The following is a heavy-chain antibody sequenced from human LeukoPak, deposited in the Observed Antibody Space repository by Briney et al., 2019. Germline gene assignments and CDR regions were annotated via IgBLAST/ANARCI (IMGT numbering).Heavy chain of an antibody. CDR3: ARLKRKYYFDY. V-gene: IGHV4-39*07. J-gene: IGHJ4*02. D-gene: IGHD1-1*01. Sequence: PSETLSLTCTVSGGSVSSGSYYWSWIRQPPGKGLEWIGEINHSGSTNYNPSLKSRVTISVDTSKNQFSLKLSSVTAADTAVYYCARLKRKYYFDYWGQGTLVTVSS. CDR2: INHSGST. CDR1: GGSVSSGSYY.